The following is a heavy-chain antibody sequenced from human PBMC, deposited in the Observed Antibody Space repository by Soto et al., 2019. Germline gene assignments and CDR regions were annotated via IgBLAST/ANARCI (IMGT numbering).Heavy chain of an antibody. V-gene: IGHV1-69*01. Sequence: QVQLVQSGAEVKKPGSSVKVSCKASGGTFSSYAISWVRQAPGQGLEWMGGIIPIFGTANYAQKFQGSVTITADESTSPAYMELSSLRSEDTAVYYCVRDSGGTTVAFGMDVWGQGTTVTVSS. CDR1: GGTFSSYA. CDR2: IIPIFGTA. J-gene: IGHJ6*02. D-gene: IGHD4-17*01. CDR3: VRDSGGTTVAFGMDV.